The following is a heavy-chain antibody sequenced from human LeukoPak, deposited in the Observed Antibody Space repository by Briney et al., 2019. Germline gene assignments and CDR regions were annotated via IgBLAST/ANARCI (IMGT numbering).Heavy chain of an antibody. CDR2: INPNSGGT. Sequence: ASVKVSCKASGYTFTGYYMHRVRQAPGQGLEWMGWINPNSGGTNYAQKFQGRVTMTRDTSISTAYMELSRLRSDDTAVYYCARAYYYDSSGYPEFDYWGQGTLVTVSS. CDR3: ARAYYYDSSGYPEFDY. D-gene: IGHD3-22*01. CDR1: GYTFTGYY. J-gene: IGHJ4*02. V-gene: IGHV1-2*02.